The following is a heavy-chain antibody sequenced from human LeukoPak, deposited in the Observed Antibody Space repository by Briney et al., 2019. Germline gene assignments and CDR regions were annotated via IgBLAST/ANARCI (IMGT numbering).Heavy chain of an antibody. D-gene: IGHD6-6*01. V-gene: IGHV4-34*01. CDR3: ARGRMSLYSSSSSVGMDV. CDR1: GGSFSGYY. J-gene: IGHJ6*03. CDR2: INHSGST. Sequence: SETLSLTCAVHGGSFSGYYWCWIRQPPGMGLAWIGEINHSGSTNYNPSLKSRVTISVDTYKTQFSLKLSSVTAADTAVYYCARGRMSLYSSSSSVGMDVWGKGTTVTVSS.